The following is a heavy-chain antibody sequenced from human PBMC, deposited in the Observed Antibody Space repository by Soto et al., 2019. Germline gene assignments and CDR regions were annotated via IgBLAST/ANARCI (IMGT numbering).Heavy chain of an antibody. J-gene: IGHJ5*02. CDR1: GYSFTNYW. Sequence: PGESLKISCKASGYSFTNYWIGWVRQMPGKGLEWMGTISPYDSDTTYSPSFQGQVTISADKSITTAYLQLSSLKASDTAMYYCARRWGSGSYPNWFDPWGQGTLVTVSS. CDR3: ARRWGSGSYPNWFDP. D-gene: IGHD3-10*01. V-gene: IGHV5-51*01. CDR2: ISPYDSDT.